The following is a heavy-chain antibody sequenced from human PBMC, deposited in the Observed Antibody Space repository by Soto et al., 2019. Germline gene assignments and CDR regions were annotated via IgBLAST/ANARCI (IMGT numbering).Heavy chain of an antibody. CDR3: ARGPLVSVFFDS. Sequence: GGSLRLSCAAAGFTFSSYAMNWVRQAPGKGLEWVSCFRGSGGSTYYANSVKGRFTISRDNSKYTVYLQMNSLKAEDTAVYYCARGPLVSVFFDSWGQGTLVTVSS. V-gene: IGHV3-23*01. CDR2: FRGSGGST. J-gene: IGHJ4*02. CDR1: GFTFSSYA. D-gene: IGHD6-19*01.